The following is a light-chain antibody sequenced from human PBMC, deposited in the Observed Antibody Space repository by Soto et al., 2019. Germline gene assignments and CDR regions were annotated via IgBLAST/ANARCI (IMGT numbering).Light chain of an antibody. CDR3: LLHNPWPLT. CDR1: QSVTNN. Sequence: VMTQSPATLSVSTGESVTLSCRASQSVTNNLAGYQQKPGQAPRPLSYGASTRATRCPARFSGSGSGTAFSLAISRLQSGDFAIYHCLLHNPWPLTFGGGPKVEIK. J-gene: IGKJ4*01. CDR2: GAS. V-gene: IGKV3-15*01.